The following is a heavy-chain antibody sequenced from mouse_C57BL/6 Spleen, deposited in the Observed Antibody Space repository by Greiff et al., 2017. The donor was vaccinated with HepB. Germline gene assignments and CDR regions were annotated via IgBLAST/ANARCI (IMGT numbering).Heavy chain of an antibody. J-gene: IGHJ3*01. CDR2: IWGVGST. Sequence: QVQLKESGPGLVAPSQSLSITCTVSGFSLTSYGVDWVRQSPGKGLEWLGVIWGVGSTNYNSALKSRLSISKDNSKSQVFLKMNSLQTDDTAMYYCGSGEMGLGSRFAYWGQGTLVTVSA. CDR3: GSGEMGLGSRFAY. CDR1: GFSLTSYG. D-gene: IGHD4-1*01. V-gene: IGHV2-6*01.